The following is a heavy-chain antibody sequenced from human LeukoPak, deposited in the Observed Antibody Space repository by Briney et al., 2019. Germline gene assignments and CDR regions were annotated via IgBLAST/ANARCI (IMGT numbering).Heavy chain of an antibody. J-gene: IGHJ6*03. Sequence: PGGSLRLSCAASGFTFSSYSMNWVRQAPGKGLEWVSSISSSSSYIYYADSVKGRFTISRDNSKNTLYLQMNSLRAEDTAVYYCAKRFCSSTSCYSPPNYYYYYMDVWGKGTTVTVSS. CDR2: ISSSSSYI. CDR1: GFTFSSYS. V-gene: IGHV3-21*04. CDR3: AKRFCSSTSCYSPPNYYYYYMDV. D-gene: IGHD2-2*01.